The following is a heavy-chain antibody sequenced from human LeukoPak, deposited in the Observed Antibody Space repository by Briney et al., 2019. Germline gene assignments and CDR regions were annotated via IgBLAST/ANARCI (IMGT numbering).Heavy chain of an antibody. CDR1: GGXFSSYA. Sequence: ASVKVSCKASGGXFSSYAMSWVRQAPGQGLEWMGRIITILGIANYAQKFQGRVTITADKSTSTAYMELSSLRSEDTAVYYCARGATDFWSGYLDYWGQGTLVTVSS. J-gene: IGHJ4*02. V-gene: IGHV1-69*04. CDR3: ARGATDFWSGYLDY. D-gene: IGHD3-3*01. CDR2: IITILGIA.